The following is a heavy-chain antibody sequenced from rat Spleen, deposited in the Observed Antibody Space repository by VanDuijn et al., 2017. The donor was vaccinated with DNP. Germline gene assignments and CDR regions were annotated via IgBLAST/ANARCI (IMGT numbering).Heavy chain of an antibody. Sequence: EVLLVESGGGLVQPGRSMKLSCAASGFTFSDYYMAWVRQAPKKGLEWVATISYDGSSTYYRDSVKGRFIISRNNAKSTLYLQMDSLRSEDTATYYCARHRTIMPYYYAMDAWGQGASVTVSS. D-gene: IGHD3-8*01. CDR3: ARHRTIMPYYYAMDA. V-gene: IGHV5-7*01. CDR1: GFTFSDYY. CDR2: ISYDGSST. J-gene: IGHJ4*01.